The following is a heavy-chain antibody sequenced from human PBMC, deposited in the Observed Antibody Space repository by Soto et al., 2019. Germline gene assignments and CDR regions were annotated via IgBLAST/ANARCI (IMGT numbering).Heavy chain of an antibody. J-gene: IGHJ6*02. D-gene: IGHD6-19*01. CDR3: ARDGVGSGYYYYYGMDV. CDR1: GFTFSSYA. Sequence: GGSLRLSCAASGFTFSSYAMHWVRQAPGKGLEWVAVISYDGSNKYYADSVKGRFTISRDNSKNTLYLQMNSLRAEDTAVYYCARDGVGSGYYYYYGMDVWGQGTTVTVSS. V-gene: IGHV3-30*04. CDR2: ISYDGSNK.